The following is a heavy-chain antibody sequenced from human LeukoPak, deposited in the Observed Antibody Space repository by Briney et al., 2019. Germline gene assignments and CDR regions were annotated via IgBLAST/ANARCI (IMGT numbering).Heavy chain of an antibody. CDR2: MSHTGYT. CDR1: GASISSQY. Sequence: SKTLSLTCAVSGASISSQYWGWLRQPPGKALQWIAYMSHTGYTNYTPSLKSRVTISLDTSKQQFSLDLNSVTAADTAVYYCARGGASSLPFDVWGPGTLVTVSS. D-gene: IGHD6-6*01. J-gene: IGHJ4*02. CDR3: ARGGASSLPFDV. V-gene: IGHV4-59*11.